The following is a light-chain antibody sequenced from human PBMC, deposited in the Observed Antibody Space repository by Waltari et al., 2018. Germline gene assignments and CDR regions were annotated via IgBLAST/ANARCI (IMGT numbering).Light chain of an antibody. CDR3: CSFTATHTLL. CDR2: DVT. V-gene: IGLV2-14*03. J-gene: IGLJ2*01. Sequence: QSALTQPASVSGSPGQSITISCTGTNNDVGASKFVSCYQQHPGRAPQLLIYDVTGPPSGISSRFSGSKSANSASLTISGLLPEDEAIYYCCSFTATHTLLFGGGTTVTVL. CDR1: NNDVGASKF.